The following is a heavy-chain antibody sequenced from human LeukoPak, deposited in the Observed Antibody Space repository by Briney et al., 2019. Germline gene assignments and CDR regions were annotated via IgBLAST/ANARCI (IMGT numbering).Heavy chain of an antibody. J-gene: IGHJ4*02. CDR2: INHSGST. CDR1: GGSISSSNW. Sequence: SETLSLTCAVSGGSISSSNWWSLVSQPPGKGLEWIGEINHSGSTNYNPSLKSRVTISVDTSKNQFSLKLSSVTAADTAVYYCARWMVGATFDYWGQGTLVTVSS. V-gene: IGHV4-4*02. CDR3: ARWMVGATFDY. D-gene: IGHD1-26*01.